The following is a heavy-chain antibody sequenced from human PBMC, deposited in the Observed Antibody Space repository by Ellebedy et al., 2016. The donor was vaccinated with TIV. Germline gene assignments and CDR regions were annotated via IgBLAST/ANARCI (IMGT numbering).Heavy chain of an antibody. D-gene: IGHD3-22*01. J-gene: IGHJ4*02. V-gene: IGHV3-30-3*01. CDR2: ISYDGSNK. CDR1: GFTFSSYA. Sequence: GGSLRLXXAASGFTFSSYAMHWVRQAPGKGLEWVAVISYDGSNKYYADSVKGRFTISRDNSKNTLYLQMNSLRAEDTAVYYCAKARGITMIVSSRLDYWGQGTLVTVSS. CDR3: AKARGITMIVSSRLDY.